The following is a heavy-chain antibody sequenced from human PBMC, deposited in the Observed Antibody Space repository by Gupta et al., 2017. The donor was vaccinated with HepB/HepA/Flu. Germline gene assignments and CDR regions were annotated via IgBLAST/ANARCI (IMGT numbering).Heavy chain of an antibody. V-gene: IGHV3-72*01. CDR2: SRNKANGYTT. Sequence: EVQLVESGGGLVQPGGSLRPSCAASGFTFSDHYMDWVRQAPGKGLEWVGRSRNKANGYTTEYAASVKGRFTVSRDTSANSVYLLVDSLKTEDTAVYYCARVDYYSGRYWHGYWGQGTLVTVSS. J-gene: IGHJ4*02. D-gene: IGHD3-22*01. CDR3: ARVDYYSGRYWHGY. CDR1: GFTFSDHY.